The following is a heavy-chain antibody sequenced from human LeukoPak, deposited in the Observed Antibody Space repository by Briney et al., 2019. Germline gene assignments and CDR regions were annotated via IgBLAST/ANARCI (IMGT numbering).Heavy chain of an antibody. CDR2: IYYSGST. J-gene: IGHJ6*02. CDR1: GDSFSSVTDY. V-gene: IGHV4-39*07. Sequence: PSETLSLTCTVSGDSFSSVTDYWAWIRQPPGKGLEWIGSIYYSGSTYYNPSLKSRVTISVDTSKNQFSLKLSSVTAADTAVYYCAREVDDSSGRYGMDVWGQGTTVTVSS. D-gene: IGHD3-22*01. CDR3: AREVDDSSGRYGMDV.